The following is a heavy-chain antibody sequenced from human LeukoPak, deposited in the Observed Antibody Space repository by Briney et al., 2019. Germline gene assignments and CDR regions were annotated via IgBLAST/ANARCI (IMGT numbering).Heavy chain of an antibody. D-gene: IGHD4-17*01. CDR2: ISVSGDGT. Sequence: GGSLRLSCAASGFTFSSFAMVWVRQAPGKGLEWVSTISVSGDGTYYADSVKGRFTISRDNSKNTLYLQMNSPRAEDTAVYYCAKAEDYGEAFDYWGQGTLVTVSS. V-gene: IGHV3-23*01. CDR1: GFTFSSFA. CDR3: AKAEDYGEAFDY. J-gene: IGHJ4*02.